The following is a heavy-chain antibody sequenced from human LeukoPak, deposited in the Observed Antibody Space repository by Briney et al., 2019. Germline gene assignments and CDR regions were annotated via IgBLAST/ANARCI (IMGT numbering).Heavy chain of an antibody. CDR3: LRVFGQVLPRLFDP. D-gene: IGHD3-10*02. CDR1: GGAFSSDS. CDR2: ISSSSSYI. Sequence: GGSLRLSYTASGGAFSSDSMNWIRQAPGKGLEWVSSISSSSSYIYYADSVKGRFTISRDNAKNSLYLQMNSLRAEDTAAYYCLRVFGQVLPRLFDPWGKGNLVTVSS. J-gene: IGHJ5*02. V-gene: IGHV3-21*01.